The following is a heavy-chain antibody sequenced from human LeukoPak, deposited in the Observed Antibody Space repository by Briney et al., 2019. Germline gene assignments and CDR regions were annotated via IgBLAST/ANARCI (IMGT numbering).Heavy chain of an antibody. CDR2: IYYSGTT. J-gene: IGHJ4*02. V-gene: IGHV4-30-4*08. D-gene: IGHD6-19*01. CDR1: GGSISSGDYF. Sequence: SQTRSLTCTVSGGSISSGDYFWNWIRQPPGKGLEWIGYIYYSGTTYYNPSLKSRVTISVDTSKNQFSLKLSSVTAADTAVYYCARVEAASSVFFDYWGQGTLVTVSS. CDR3: ARVEAASSVFFDY.